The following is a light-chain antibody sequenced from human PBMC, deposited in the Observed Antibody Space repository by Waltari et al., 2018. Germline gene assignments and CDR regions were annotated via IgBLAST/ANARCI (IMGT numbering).Light chain of an antibody. CDR3: QQYNTYWT. CDR2: GAS. J-gene: IGKJ1*01. V-gene: IGKV1-5*03. Sequence: DIRMTQSPSPLSASVGDRVTITCRASQSISNWLAWYQQKPGKAHKLLIYGASTLESGVPSRFSGSGSAKEFTLTISSLQPDDLATYYCQQYNTYWTFGQGTKVEIK. CDR1: QSISNW.